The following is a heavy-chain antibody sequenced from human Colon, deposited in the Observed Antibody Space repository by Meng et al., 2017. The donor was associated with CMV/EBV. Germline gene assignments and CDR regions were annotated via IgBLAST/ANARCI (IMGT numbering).Heavy chain of an antibody. D-gene: IGHD5-12*01. CDR1: GFTFTTYP. CDR3: VRERGYNGYDYHRSFDY. CDR2: INLGHGNT. V-gene: IGHV1-3*01. Sequence: QVQLVQSGAVVKKPGASVMVSRKASGFTFTTYPIHWVRQAPEQRREWMGWINLGHGNTEYSQKFQGRITLTRDTSANIAYMELSSLRSEDTAVYYCVRERGYNGYDYHRSFDYWGQGTLVTVSS. J-gene: IGHJ4*02.